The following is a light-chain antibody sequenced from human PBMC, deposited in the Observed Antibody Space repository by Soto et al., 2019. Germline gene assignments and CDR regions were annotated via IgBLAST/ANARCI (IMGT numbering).Light chain of an antibody. CDR1: QGIANF. CDR2: GAS. CDR3: QQLNSFTRP. V-gene: IGKV1-9*01. Sequence: IQLTQSPASLSASVGDRVTISCRASQGIANFLAWYQQKPRKAPKQLIYGASTLQSGGPSRFSGSGSGTDFTLTISSLQPEDFATYYCQQLNSFTRPCGLGTKVDIK. J-gene: IGKJ3*01.